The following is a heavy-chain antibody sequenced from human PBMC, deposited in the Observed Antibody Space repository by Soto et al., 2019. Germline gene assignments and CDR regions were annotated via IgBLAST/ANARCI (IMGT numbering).Heavy chain of an antibody. J-gene: IGHJ4*02. D-gene: IGHD3-22*01. Sequence: ASVKVSCKASCYGFSFYVINWVRHAPGQGLEWMGWINPSDGNRNFAQKFEDRVTMTTATSTNTVFLELRSLKSDDTAIYYCARDRLRGYDSSGFYSWGQGTMVTVSS. V-gene: IGHV1-18*01. CDR1: CYGFSFYV. CDR2: INPSDGNR. CDR3: ARDRLRGYDSSGFYS.